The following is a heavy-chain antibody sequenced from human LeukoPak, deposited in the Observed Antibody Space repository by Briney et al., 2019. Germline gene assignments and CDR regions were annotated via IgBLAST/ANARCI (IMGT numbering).Heavy chain of an antibody. CDR1: GFTFSSCD. V-gene: IGHV3-21*01. CDR3: ARGGMIAIRSDAFDL. D-gene: IGHD2-21*01. J-gene: IGHJ3*01. CDR2: LTTNSRYI. Sequence: GESLRLSCAAFGFTFSSCDMSWVRQAPGKGLEWVSSLTTNSRYIYYADSVKGRFTLSRDNAKNSLFLEMNNLGAEDTAVYYCARGGMIAIRSDAFDLWGQGTMVTVSS.